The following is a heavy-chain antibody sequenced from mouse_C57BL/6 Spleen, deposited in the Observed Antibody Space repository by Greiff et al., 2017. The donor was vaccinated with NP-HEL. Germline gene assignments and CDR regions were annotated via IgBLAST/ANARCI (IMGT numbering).Heavy chain of an antibody. V-gene: IGHV5-17*01. D-gene: IGHD1-1*01. J-gene: IGHJ4*01. CDR2: ISSGSSTI. Sequence: EVMLVESGGGLVKPGGSLKLSCAASGFTFSDYGMHWVRQAPEKGLEWVAYISSGSSTIYYADTVKGRFTISTDNAKNTLFLQMTSLRSEDTAMYYCASRITTVEDYAMDYWGQGTSVTVSA. CDR1: GFTFSDYG. CDR3: ASRITTVEDYAMDY.